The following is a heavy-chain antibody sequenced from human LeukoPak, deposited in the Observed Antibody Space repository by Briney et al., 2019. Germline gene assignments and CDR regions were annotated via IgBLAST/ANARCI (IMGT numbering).Heavy chain of an antibody. Sequence: AGGSLRLSCTVSGFTFSNYGMNWVRQAPGKGLKWVAYISSVSSAMTYADSVKGRFTISRDNAKNSLFLQMNSLRDEDTAVYYCARGGGARPDYWGQGTLVTVSS. D-gene: IGHD3-10*01. CDR3: ARGGGARPDY. CDR1: GFTFSNYG. J-gene: IGHJ4*02. CDR2: ISSVSSAM. V-gene: IGHV3-48*02.